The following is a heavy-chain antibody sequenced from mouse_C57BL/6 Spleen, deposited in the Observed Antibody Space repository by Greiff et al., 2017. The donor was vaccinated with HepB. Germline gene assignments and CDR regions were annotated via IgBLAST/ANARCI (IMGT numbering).Heavy chain of an antibody. J-gene: IGHJ3*01. CDR1: GYTFTSYW. Sequence: QVHVKQPGAELVKPGASVKVSCEASGYTFTSYWMHWVKQRPGQGLEWIGRIHPSDSDTNYNQKFKGKATLTVDKSSSTAYMQLSSLTSEDSAVYYCAITGAQVTWFAYWGQGTLVTVSA. D-gene: IGHD3-2*02. CDR3: AITGAQVTWFAY. CDR2: IHPSDSDT. V-gene: IGHV1-74*01.